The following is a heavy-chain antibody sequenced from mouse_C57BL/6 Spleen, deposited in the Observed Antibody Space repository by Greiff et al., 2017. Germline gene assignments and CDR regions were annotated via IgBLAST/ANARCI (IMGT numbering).Heavy chain of an antibody. CDR3: ARETGGAWFAY. J-gene: IGHJ3*01. D-gene: IGHD1-1*02. V-gene: IGHV1-76*01. CDR2: IYPGSGNT. Sequence: VQLKESGAELVRPGASVKLSCKASGYTFTDYYINWVKQRPGQGLEWIARIYPGSGNTYYNEKFKGKATLTAEKSSSTAYMQLSRLTSEDSAVYFCARETGGAWFAYWGQGTLVTVSA. CDR1: GYTFTDYY.